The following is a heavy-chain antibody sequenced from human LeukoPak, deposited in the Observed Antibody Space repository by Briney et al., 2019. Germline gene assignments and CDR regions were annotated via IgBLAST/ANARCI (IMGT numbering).Heavy chain of an antibody. V-gene: IGHV1-2*02. CDR1: GYNFTGYH. D-gene: IGHD6-6*01. J-gene: IGHJ5*02. Sequence: ASVKVSCKTSGYNFTGYHIHWVRQAPGQGLEWMGWIHPGTGDTRYTRKFQGRVTMTRDTSINTAYLELSGLKSNDTAVYYCARKGAEYSRSPLLNAWFDPWGRGTLITVSS. CDR2: IHPGTGDT. CDR3: ARKGAEYSRSPLLNAWFDP.